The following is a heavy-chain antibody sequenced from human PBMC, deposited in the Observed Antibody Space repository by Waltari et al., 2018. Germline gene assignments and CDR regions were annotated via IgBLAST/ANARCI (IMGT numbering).Heavy chain of an antibody. CDR2: IGRRNTTT. CDR3: ARGGLNNYYNSFDN. CDR1: GFTFFVHE. D-gene: IGHD3-10*01. V-gene: IGHV3-48*03. Sequence: EAQLVESGGGLVQSGGSLRLSCVASGFTFFVHEMNWVRQAPGRGREWLSSIGRRNTTTSYADSVNGRFTISRDNAKNSVFLQMDSLRAADTAVYFCARGGLNNYYNSFDNWGEGTLVTVSS. J-gene: IGHJ4*02.